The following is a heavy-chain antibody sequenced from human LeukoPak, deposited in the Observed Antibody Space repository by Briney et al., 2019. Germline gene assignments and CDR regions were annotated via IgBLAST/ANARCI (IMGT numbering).Heavy chain of an antibody. CDR3: ARLRGYYDSSGYYGWFDP. J-gene: IGHJ5*02. D-gene: IGHD3-22*01. CDR1: GYGFTSYW. CDR2: IYPGESDT. Sequence: GESLQISCKGSGYGFTSYWIGWVRPMPGKGLEWMGIIYPGESDTRYSPSFQGQVTISAHKSISTAYLQWSSLKASHTAMYYCARLRGYYDSSGYYGWFDPWGQGTLVPVSS. V-gene: IGHV5-51*01.